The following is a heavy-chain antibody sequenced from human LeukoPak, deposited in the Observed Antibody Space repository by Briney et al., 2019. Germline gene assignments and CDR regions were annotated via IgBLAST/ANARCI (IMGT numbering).Heavy chain of an antibody. V-gene: IGHV1-46*01. CDR1: GYTFTSYY. D-gene: IGHD5-24*01. J-gene: IGHJ4*02. CDR2: INPSGGST. Sequence: GASVKVSCKASGYTFTSYYMHWVRQAPGQGLEWMGIINPSGGSTSYAQKFQGRVTMTRDTSTSTVYMELSSLRSEDTAVYYCARDWDPPAVEVATTTRYDYWGQGTLVTVSS. CDR3: ARDWDPPAVEVATTTRYDY.